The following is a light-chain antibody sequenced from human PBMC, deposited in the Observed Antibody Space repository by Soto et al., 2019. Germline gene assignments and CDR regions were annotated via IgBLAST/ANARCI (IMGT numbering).Light chain of an antibody. CDR3: QHYNSYSAT. Sequence: DIQMTQSPSTLSASIGDRVTITCRASQSIGSWLAWYQQKPGQAPKLLIYKASSLQTGVPSRFSGSGSGTEFTLTISSLQPDDFAAYYCQHYNSYSATFGQGTKVEVK. CDR1: QSIGSW. J-gene: IGKJ1*01. V-gene: IGKV1-5*03. CDR2: KAS.